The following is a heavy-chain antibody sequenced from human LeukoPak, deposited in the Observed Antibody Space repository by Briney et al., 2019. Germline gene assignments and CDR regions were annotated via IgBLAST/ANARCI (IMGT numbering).Heavy chain of an antibody. J-gene: IGHJ4*02. Sequence: PGGSLRLSCAASGFTFSSYAMSWVRQAPGKGLEWVSAISGSGGSTYYADSVKGRFTISRDNSKNTLYLQMNSLRADDTAVYYCAKNIAVVPAFVYFDYWGQGTLVTVSS. D-gene: IGHD2-2*01. CDR3: AKNIAVVPAFVYFDY. CDR1: GFTFSSYA. CDR2: ISGSGGST. V-gene: IGHV3-23*01.